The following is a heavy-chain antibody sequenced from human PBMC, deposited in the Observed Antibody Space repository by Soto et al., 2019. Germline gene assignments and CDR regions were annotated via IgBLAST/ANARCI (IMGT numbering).Heavy chain of an antibody. D-gene: IGHD3-3*01. CDR3: ARRWNNWFDP. V-gene: IGHV4-59*08. Sequence: PSETLSLTCTVSGGSISSYYWSWIRQPPGKGLEWIGYIYYSGSTNYNPSLKSLVTISVDTSKNQFSLKLSSVTAADTAVHYCARRWNNWFDPWGQGTLVTVSS. J-gene: IGHJ5*02. CDR2: IYYSGST. CDR1: GGSISSYY.